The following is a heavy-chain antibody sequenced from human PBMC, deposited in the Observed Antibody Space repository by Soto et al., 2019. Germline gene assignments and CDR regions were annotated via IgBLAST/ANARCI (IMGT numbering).Heavy chain of an antibody. CDR3: ARAPFKKGQFYAMDV. CDR1: GFNFTNYW. J-gene: IGHJ6*02. CDR2: IKHEGTEK. V-gene: IGHV3-7*04. Sequence: VQSGGRLVQPGGFLRLSCIASGFNFTNYWMSWVRQAPGKGLEWVAIIKHEGTEKFYVGSVRGRFTISRDNAKNSLFLQLSSLRAEDTAVYYCARAPFKKGQFYAMDVWGQGTTVTVSS.